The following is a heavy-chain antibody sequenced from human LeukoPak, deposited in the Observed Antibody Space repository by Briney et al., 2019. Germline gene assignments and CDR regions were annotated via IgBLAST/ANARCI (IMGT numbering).Heavy chain of an antibody. CDR1: GFTISSYG. CDR2: ISWNSGSI. V-gene: IGHV3-9*01. J-gene: IGHJ4*02. D-gene: IGHD6-19*01. Sequence: GGSLRLSCAASGFTISSYGMHWVRQAPGKGLEWVSGISWNSGSIGYADSVKGRFTISRDNAKNSLYLQMNSLRAEDTALYYCAKSGYSSGWYIYDYWGQGTLVTVSS. CDR3: AKSGYSSGWYIYDY.